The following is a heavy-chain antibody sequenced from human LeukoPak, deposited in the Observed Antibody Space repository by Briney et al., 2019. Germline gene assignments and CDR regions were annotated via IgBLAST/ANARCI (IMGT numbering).Heavy chain of an antibody. V-gene: IGHV3-23*01. CDR2: ISGSGAST. Sequence: GGSLRLSCAAPGFTFSTYAMSWVRQVPGKGLEWVSSISGSGASTYYADSVKGRFTVSRDNSKNTLYLQMNSLRAEDTAVYYCARGTSGMPIEDWGQGTLVTVSS. CDR1: GFTFSTYA. D-gene: IGHD1-1*01. CDR3: ARGTSGMPIED. J-gene: IGHJ4*02.